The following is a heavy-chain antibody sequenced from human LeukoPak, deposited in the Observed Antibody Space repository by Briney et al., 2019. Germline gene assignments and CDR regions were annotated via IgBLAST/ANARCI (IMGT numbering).Heavy chain of an antibody. J-gene: IGHJ4*02. CDR1: GFTFSSYA. CDR3: ASSSVALKGKRLSSSVATILPTGAFDY. D-gene: IGHD5-12*01. Sequence: GGSLRLSCAASGFTFSSYAMHWVRQAPGKGLEWVAVISYEGSNKYYADSVKGRFTISRDNSRNTLYLQMNSLRAEDTAVYYCASSSVALKGKRLSSSVATILPTGAFDYWGQGTLVTVSS. V-gene: IGHV3-30-3*01. CDR2: ISYEGSNK.